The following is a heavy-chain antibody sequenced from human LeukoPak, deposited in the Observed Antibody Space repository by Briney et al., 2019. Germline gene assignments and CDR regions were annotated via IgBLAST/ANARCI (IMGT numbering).Heavy chain of an antibody. CDR3: AKYSGSEGWFAP. D-gene: IGHD6-13*01. CDR1: GYSISSSNW. V-gene: IGHV4-28*01. Sequence: SETLSLTCAVSGYSISSSNWWGWIRQPPGKGLEWIGYIFYSGSTYYNPSLESRVTMSVDTSKNQFSLKLSSVTAVDTAVYFCAKYSGSEGWFAPWGQGTLVTVSS. CDR2: IFYSGST. J-gene: IGHJ5*02.